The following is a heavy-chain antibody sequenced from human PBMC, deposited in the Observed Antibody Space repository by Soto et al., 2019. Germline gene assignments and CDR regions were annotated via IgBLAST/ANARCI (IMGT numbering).Heavy chain of an antibody. V-gene: IGHV4-31*01. Sequence: QVQLQESGPGLVKPSQTLSLTCTVSGGSISSGGYYWSWIRQHPGKGLEWIGYIYYSGSTYYNPSLKRLVTQSVDTSKTQFSLKLSSVTAADTAVYYCARSGYSYGPNPLLYWGQGTLVTVSS. J-gene: IGHJ4*02. D-gene: IGHD5-18*01. CDR1: GGSISSGGYY. CDR3: ARSGYSYGPNPLLY. CDR2: IYYSGST.